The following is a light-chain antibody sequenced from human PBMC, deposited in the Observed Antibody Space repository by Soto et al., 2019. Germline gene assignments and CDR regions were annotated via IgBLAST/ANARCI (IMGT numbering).Light chain of an antibody. CDR3: MQALQTRIT. CDR1: QSLLHSNGYNY. Sequence: DIVMTQSPLSLPVTPGKPASISCRSSQSLLHSNGYNYLDWYLQKPGQSPQILIYLGSNRASGVPDRFSGSGSGTDFTLKISRVEAEDVGVYYCMQALQTRITFCQGTRLEIK. CDR2: LGS. V-gene: IGKV2-28*01. J-gene: IGKJ5*01.